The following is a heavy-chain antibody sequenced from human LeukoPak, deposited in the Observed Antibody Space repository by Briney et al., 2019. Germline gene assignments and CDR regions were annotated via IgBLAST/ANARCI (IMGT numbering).Heavy chain of an antibody. V-gene: IGHV1-2*02. CDR2: INPNSGGT. Sequence: ASVKVSCKAPGYTFTGYYMHWVRQAPGQGLEWMGWINPNSGGTNYAQKFQGRVTMTRDTSISTAYMELGRLRSDDTAVYYCARRIVWSSVGWFDPWGQGTLVTVSS. D-gene: IGHD2/OR15-2a*01. J-gene: IGHJ5*02. CDR3: ARRIVWSSVGWFDP. CDR1: GYTFTGYY.